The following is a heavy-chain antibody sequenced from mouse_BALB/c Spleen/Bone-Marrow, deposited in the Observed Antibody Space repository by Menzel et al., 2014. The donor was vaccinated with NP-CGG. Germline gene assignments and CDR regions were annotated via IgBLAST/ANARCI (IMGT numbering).Heavy chain of an antibody. CDR1: GFTFSDFY. V-gene: IGHV5-4*02. CDR3: ARAPPYTFYTMDY. Sequence: EVQLVESGGGLVKPGGSLKLSCAASGFTFSDFYMFWVRQTPEKRLEWVATISDGVSYTYYPDSVKGRFTISRDNARNNLYLQMSRLKSQDTTMYYCARAPPYTFYTMDYWGQATSVPVSS. J-gene: IGHJ4*01. CDR2: ISDGVSYT. D-gene: IGHD5-1-1*01.